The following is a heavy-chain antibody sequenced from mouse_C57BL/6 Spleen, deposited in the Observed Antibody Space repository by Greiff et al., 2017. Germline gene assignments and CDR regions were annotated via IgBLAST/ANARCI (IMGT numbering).Heavy chain of an antibody. D-gene: IGHD2-4*01. J-gene: IGHJ3*01. CDR2: ISSGSSTI. CDR1: GFTFSDYG. V-gene: IGHV5-17*01. CDR3: ARYDYDEGVFAY. Sequence: EVKVVESGGGLVKPGGSLKLSCAASGFTFSDYGMHWVRQAPEKGLEWVAYISSGSSTIYYADTVKGRFTISRDNAKNTLFLQMTSLRSEDTAMYYCARYDYDEGVFAYWGQGTLVTVSA.